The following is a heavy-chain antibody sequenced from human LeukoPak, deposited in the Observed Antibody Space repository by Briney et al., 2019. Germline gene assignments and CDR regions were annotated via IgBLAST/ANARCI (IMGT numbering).Heavy chain of an antibody. Sequence: PGESLKISCRGSGYSFTTYWIGWVRQMPGKGLEWMGIIYPGDSDTRYTPSFQGQVTMSADKSINTAYLQWSSLKASDTAMYYCARRQGCSSTSCPPDYWGQGTLVTVSS. CDR2: IYPGDSDT. D-gene: IGHD2-2*01. V-gene: IGHV5-51*01. CDR3: ARRQGCSSTSCPPDY. CDR1: GYSFTTYW. J-gene: IGHJ4*02.